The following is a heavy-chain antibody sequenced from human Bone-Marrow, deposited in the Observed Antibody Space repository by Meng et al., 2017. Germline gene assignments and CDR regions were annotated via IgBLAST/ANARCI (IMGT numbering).Heavy chain of an antibody. Sequence: GGSLRLSCAASGFTFSSYSMNWVRQAPGKGLEWVAVISYGGSNKYYADSVKGRFTISRDNSKNTLYLQMNSLRAEDTAVYYCARDIAVDGWDQLGYWGQGTLVTVSS. D-gene: IGHD6-19*01. CDR3: ARDIAVDGWDQLGY. CDR1: GFTFSSYS. CDR2: ISYGGSNK. J-gene: IGHJ4*02. V-gene: IGHV3-30*03.